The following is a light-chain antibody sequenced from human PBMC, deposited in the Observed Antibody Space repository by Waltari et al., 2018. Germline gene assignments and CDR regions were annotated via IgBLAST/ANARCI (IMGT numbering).Light chain of an antibody. CDR1: SLRTYF. J-gene: IGLJ2*01. CDR3: SSRDTSGDHVV. V-gene: IGLV3-19*01. Sequence: SSDLTQDPAVSVALGQTVRITCQGDSLRTYFASWYQQRPGEAPPLVIYDKDNRPPGIPVRFSGSSSGPTSSLTITGAQADDEADYYCSSRDTSGDHVVFGGGTKLTVL. CDR2: DKD.